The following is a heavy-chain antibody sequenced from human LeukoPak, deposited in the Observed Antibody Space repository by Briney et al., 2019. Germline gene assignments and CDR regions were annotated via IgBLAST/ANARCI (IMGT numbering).Heavy chain of an antibody. Sequence: GGSLRLSCAASGFTFSNAWMSWVRQAPGKGLEWVSSISSSSSYIYYADSVKGRFTISRDNAKNSLYLQMNSLRAEDTAVYYCARDGGAFDIWGQGTMVTVSS. D-gene: IGHD3-16*01. V-gene: IGHV3-21*01. CDR3: ARDGGAFDI. CDR1: GFTFSNAW. CDR2: ISSSSSYI. J-gene: IGHJ3*02.